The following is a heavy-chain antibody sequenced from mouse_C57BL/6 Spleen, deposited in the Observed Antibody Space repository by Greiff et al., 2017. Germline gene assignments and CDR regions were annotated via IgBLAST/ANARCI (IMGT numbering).Heavy chain of an antibody. D-gene: IGHD2-3*01. J-gene: IGHJ2*01. CDR3: SREDGYFDY. CDR1: GYTPIRYT. CDR2: INPSSGYT. Sequence: VQLLLSGADLARLGASVKMSCKASGYTPIRYTTHWVKQRPGQGLAWLGYINPSSGYTKYNQKFKDQATLAADKSSSTAYIQLCSLTSEDPAVYCYSREDGYFDYCGEGTTLTVSS. V-gene: IGHV1-4*01.